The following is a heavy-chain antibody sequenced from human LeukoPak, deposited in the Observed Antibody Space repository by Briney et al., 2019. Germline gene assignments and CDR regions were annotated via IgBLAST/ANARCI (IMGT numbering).Heavy chain of an antibody. CDR1: GFTFSSYA. J-gene: IGHJ4*02. CDR2: IWYDGSNK. D-gene: IGHD6-19*01. Sequence: GGSLRLSCAASGFTFSSYAMHWVRQAPGKGLEWVAVIWYDGSNKYYADSVKGRFTISRDNSKNTLYLQMNSLRAEDTAVYYCAKDHSSGWYGGLDYWGQGTLVTVSS. CDR3: AKDHSSGWYGGLDY. V-gene: IGHV3-33*06.